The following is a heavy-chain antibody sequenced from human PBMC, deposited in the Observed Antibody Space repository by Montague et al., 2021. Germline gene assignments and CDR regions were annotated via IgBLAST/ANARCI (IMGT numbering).Heavy chain of an antibody. D-gene: IGHD2-8*01. CDR2: VYYTGTT. J-gene: IGHJ4*02. CDR1: GDSINFYY. V-gene: IGHV4-59*01. Sequence: SETLSLTCTVSGDSINFYYWSWIRQPPGKGLEWIGYVYYTGTTNYNPSFKSRVTISVDTSRNQFFLNVNSVTAADTAVYYCARKHTNWDYWGQGTLVTVSS. CDR3: ARKHTNWDY.